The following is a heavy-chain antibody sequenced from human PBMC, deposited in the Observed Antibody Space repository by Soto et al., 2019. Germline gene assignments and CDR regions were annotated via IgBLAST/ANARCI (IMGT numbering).Heavy chain of an antibody. CDR3: AREPRGYCSSTSCYRSFYGMDV. V-gene: IGHV1-69*01. D-gene: IGHD2-2*02. Sequence: QVQLVQSGAEVKKPGSSVRVSCKASGGTFSSYAISWVRQAPGQGLEWMGGIIPIFGTANYAQKFQGRVTITADESTSTAYMELSSLRSEDTAVYYCAREPRGYCSSTSCYRSFYGMDVWGQGTTVTVSS. CDR2: IIPIFGTA. J-gene: IGHJ6*02. CDR1: GGTFSSYA.